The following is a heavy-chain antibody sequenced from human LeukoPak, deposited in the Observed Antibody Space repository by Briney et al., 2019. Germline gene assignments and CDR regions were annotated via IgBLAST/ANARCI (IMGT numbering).Heavy chain of an antibody. V-gene: IGHV3-30-3*01. D-gene: IGHD3-22*01. J-gene: IGHJ4*02. Sequence: GGSLRLSCAASGFTFSSYAMHWVRQAPGKGLEWVAVISYDGSNKYYADSVKGRFTISRDNSKNTLYLQMNSLRAEDTAVYYCARDALYYYDSSDYYPYWGQGTLVTVSS. CDR2: ISYDGSNK. CDR1: GFTFSSYA. CDR3: ARDALYYYDSSDYYPY.